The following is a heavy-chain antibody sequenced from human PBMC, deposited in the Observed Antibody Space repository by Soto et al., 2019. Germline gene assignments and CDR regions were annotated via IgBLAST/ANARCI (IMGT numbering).Heavy chain of an antibody. CDR1: GFTFSSYA. CDR2: ISGSGGST. Sequence: GSLRLSCAASGFTFSSYAMSWVRQAPGKGLEWVSAISGSGGSTYYADSVKGRFTISRDNSKNTLYLQMNSLRAEDTAVYYCAKASSTTMIVVVPSPFDYWGQGTLVTVSS. V-gene: IGHV3-23*01. CDR3: AKASSTTMIVVVPSPFDY. J-gene: IGHJ4*02. D-gene: IGHD3-22*01.